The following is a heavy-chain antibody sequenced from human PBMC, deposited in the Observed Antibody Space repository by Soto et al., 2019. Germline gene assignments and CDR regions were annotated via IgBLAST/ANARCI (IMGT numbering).Heavy chain of an antibody. V-gene: IGHV4-59*01. J-gene: IGHJ6*02. D-gene: IGHD6-13*01. Sequence: KPSETLSLTCTVSAGSISSYYWSWIRQPPGKGLEWIGYIYYSGSTNYNPSLKSRVTISVDTSKNQFSLKLSSVTAADTAVYYCARDGRAGAAAGSQFGYYYYGMDVWGQGTTVTVSS. CDR2: IYYSGST. CDR3: ARDGRAGAAAGSQFGYYYYGMDV. CDR1: AGSISSYY.